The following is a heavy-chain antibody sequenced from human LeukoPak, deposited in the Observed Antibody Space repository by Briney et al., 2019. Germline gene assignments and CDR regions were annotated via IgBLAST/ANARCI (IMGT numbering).Heavy chain of an antibody. CDR2: INPSGGST. CDR1: GYTFTSYY. CDR3: ARGNRGGITMVRGVIDYYYYMDV. J-gene: IGHJ6*03. Sequence: ASVKVSCKASGYTFTSYYMHWVRQAPGQGLEWMGIINPSGGSTSYAQKFQGRVTMTRDMSTSTVYMELSSLRSEDTAVYHCARGNRGGITMVRGVIDYYYYMDVWGKGTTVTISS. D-gene: IGHD3-10*01. V-gene: IGHV1-46*01.